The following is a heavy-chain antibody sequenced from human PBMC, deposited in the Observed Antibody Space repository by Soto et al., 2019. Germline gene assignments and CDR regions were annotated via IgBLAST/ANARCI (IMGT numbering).Heavy chain of an antibody. Sequence: QVQLVQSGAEVKKPGYSVKVSCKASGGTFSSYAISWVRQAPGQGLEWMGGIIPIFGTANYAQKFQGRVTITADESTSTAYMELSSLRSEDTAVYYCARDHTVRGAYYYYGMDVWGQGTTVTVSS. V-gene: IGHV1-69*01. CDR3: ARDHTVRGAYYYYGMDV. CDR2: IIPIFGTA. J-gene: IGHJ6*02. CDR1: GGTFSSYA. D-gene: IGHD3-10*02.